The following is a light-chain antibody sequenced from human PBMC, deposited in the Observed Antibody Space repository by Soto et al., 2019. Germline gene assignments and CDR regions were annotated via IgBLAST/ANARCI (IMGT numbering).Light chain of an antibody. CDR3: QSYDSSNPYWV. Sequence: NFMLTQPHSVSESPGKTVTISCTRSSGSIASNYVQWYQQRPGSSPTTVIYEDNQRPSGVPDRFSGSIDSSSNSASLTISGLMNEAEADYYCQSYDSSNPYWVFGGGTKLTVL. CDR1: SGSIASNY. V-gene: IGLV6-57*01. J-gene: IGLJ3*02. CDR2: EDN.